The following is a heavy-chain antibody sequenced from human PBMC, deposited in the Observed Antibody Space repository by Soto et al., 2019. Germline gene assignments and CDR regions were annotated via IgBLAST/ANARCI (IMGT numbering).Heavy chain of an antibody. CDR2: IWYDGSNK. V-gene: IGHV3-33*01. Sequence: QVQLVESGGGVVQPGRSLRLSCAASGFTFSSYGMHWVRQAPGKGLEWVAVIWYDGSNKYYADSVKGRFTISRDNSKNTLYLQMNSLRAEDTAVYYCARDLYSYSYGSGFDYWGQGTLVTVSS. CDR3: ARDLYSYSYGSGFDY. CDR1: GFTFSSYG. D-gene: IGHD5-18*01. J-gene: IGHJ4*02.